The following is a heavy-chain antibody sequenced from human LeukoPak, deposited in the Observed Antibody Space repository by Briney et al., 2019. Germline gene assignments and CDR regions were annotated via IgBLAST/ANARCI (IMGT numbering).Heavy chain of an antibody. CDR3: ARRCGPTLLDAFDI. CDR2: IYTSGST. D-gene: IGHD2-21*01. V-gene: IGHV4-61*02. J-gene: IGHJ3*02. CDR1: GGSVSSGSYY. Sequence: SQTLSLTCTVSGGSVSSGSYYWSWIRQPAGKGLEWIGRIYTSGSTNYNPSLKSRVTISVDTSKNQFSLKLSSVTAADTAVYYCARRCGPTLLDAFDIWGQGTMVTVSS.